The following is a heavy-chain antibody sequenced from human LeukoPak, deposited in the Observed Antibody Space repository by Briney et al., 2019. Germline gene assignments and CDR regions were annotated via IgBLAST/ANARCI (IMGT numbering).Heavy chain of an antibody. D-gene: IGHD6-19*01. Sequence: SETLSLTCTVSGRSISSYSWSWIRPPPRKGLERIGYIYYSGSTNYNPSLKSQVTISVDTSKDQFSLKLSSVTAADTAVYYGARGTAVAGTDYWGQGTLVTVSS. J-gene: IGHJ4*02. CDR3: ARGTAVAGTDY. V-gene: IGHV4-59*01. CDR1: GRSISSYS. CDR2: IYYSGST.